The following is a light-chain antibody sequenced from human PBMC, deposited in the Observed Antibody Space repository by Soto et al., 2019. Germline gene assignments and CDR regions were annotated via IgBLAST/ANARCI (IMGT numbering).Light chain of an antibody. CDR3: ASHADNSAHV. V-gene: IGLV2-14*01. Sequence: QSALTQPASVSESPGQSITISCAGTSSDIGGYKYVSWYQQHPDKAPKLMIYEVSNRPSGVSNRFSGSKSGNTASLTISGLQAEDEADYYCASHADNSAHVFGTGTKVTV. J-gene: IGLJ1*01. CDR1: SSDIGGYKY. CDR2: EVS.